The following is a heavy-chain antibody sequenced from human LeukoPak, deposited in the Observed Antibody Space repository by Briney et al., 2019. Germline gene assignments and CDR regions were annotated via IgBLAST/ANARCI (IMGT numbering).Heavy chain of an antibody. CDR3: ARLPAYYYDSSGYYPSNYYYYGMDV. D-gene: IGHD3-22*01. V-gene: IGHV4-34*13. CDR2: INHSGXT. J-gene: IGHJ6*02. Sequence: GEINHSGXTNXNPSLNSRFTISVDTSKNHFSLKLSSVTAADTAVYYCARLPAYYYDSSGYYPSNYYYYGMDVWGQGTTVTVSS.